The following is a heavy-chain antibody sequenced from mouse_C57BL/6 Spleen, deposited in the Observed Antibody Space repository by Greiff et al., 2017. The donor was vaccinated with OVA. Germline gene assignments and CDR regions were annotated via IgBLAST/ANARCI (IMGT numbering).Heavy chain of an antibody. V-gene: IGHV5-17*01. CDR2: ISSGSSTI. CDR1: GFTFSDYG. CDR3: ARKVILHYYGSSYGYFDV. Sequence: EVKLVESGGGLVKPGGSLKLSCAASGFTFSDYGMHWVRQAPEKGLEWVAYISSGSSTIYYADTVKGRFTISRDNAKNTLFLQMTSLRSEDTAMYYCARKVILHYYGSSYGYFDVWGTGTTVTVSS. D-gene: IGHD1-1*01. J-gene: IGHJ1*03.